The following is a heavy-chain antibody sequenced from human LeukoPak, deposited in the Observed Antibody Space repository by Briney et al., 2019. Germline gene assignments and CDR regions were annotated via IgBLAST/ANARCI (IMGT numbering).Heavy chain of an antibody. CDR1: GGSFSGYY. J-gene: IGHJ3*02. CDR2: IYYSGST. CDR3: AATAGRPSPFDI. Sequence: PSETPSLTCAVYGGSFSGYYWSWIRQPPGKGLEWIGYIYYSGSTNYNPSLKSRVTISVDTSENQFSLKLSSVTAADTAVYYCAATAGRPSPFDIWGQGTMVTVSS. D-gene: IGHD3-10*01. V-gene: IGHV4-59*03.